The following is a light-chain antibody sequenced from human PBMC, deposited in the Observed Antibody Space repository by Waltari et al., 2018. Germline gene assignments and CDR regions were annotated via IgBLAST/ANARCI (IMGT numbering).Light chain of an antibody. CDR1: QGVSTY. CDR3: QQYHTYPWT. Sequence: AIRMTQSPASLSASTGDRVTISCRPSQGVSTYLAWYQQKPGKAPSLLIYASSTLESGVPSKFSGSGSGTDFTLTISCLQSEDFATYYCQQYHTYPWTFGQGTKVEI. V-gene: IGKV1-8*01. CDR2: ASS. J-gene: IGKJ1*01.